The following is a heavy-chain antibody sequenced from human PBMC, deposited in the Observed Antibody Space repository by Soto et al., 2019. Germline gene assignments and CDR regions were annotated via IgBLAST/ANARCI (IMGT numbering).Heavy chain of an antibody. V-gene: IGHV3-48*01. CDR2: ISSSSSTI. CDR1: GFTFSSYS. D-gene: IGHD4-4*01. J-gene: IGHJ6*03. Sequence: GGSLRLSCAASGFTFSSYSMNWVRQAPGKGLEWVSYISSSSSTIYYADSVKGRFTISRDNAKNSLYLQMSSLRAEDTAVYYCARDEDSNYYMDVWGKGTTVTVSS. CDR3: ARDEDSNYYMDV.